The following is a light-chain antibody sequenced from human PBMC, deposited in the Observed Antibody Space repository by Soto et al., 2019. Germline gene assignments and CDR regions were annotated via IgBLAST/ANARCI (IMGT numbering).Light chain of an antibody. Sequence: DIQMTQSPSSVSASVGDRVTITCRASRDLSGWLAWYQQKPGKAPKLLISAASSLQSGVPSRFSGSGSGTEFTLTISSLQPDDFATYYCQQYSSYSITFGQGTRLEIK. CDR1: RDLSGW. CDR2: AAS. CDR3: QQYSSYSIT. J-gene: IGKJ5*01. V-gene: IGKV1D-16*01.